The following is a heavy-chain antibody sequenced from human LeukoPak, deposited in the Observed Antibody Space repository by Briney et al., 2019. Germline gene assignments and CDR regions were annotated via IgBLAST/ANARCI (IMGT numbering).Heavy chain of an antibody. CDR2: IRSKAYGGTT. V-gene: IGHV3-49*04. D-gene: IGHD3-10*01. CDR3: TRVKWFGELFHDY. Sequence: PGGSLRLSCTASGFTFGDYATSWVRQAPGKGLEWVGFIRSKAYGGTTEYAASVKGRFTISRDDSKSIAYLQMNSLKTEDTAVYYCTRVKWFGELFHDYWGQGTLVTVSS. CDR1: GFTFGDYA. J-gene: IGHJ4*02.